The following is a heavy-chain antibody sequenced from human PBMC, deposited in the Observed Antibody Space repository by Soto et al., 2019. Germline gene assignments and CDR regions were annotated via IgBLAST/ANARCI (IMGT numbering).Heavy chain of an antibody. CDR3: ARDLGELSFPRAFVI. V-gene: IGHV3-73*01. CDR1: GFTVSGSA. J-gene: IGHJ3*02. Sequence: EVQLVESGGGLVQPGGSLKLSCAASGFTVSGSAVHWVRQASGKGLEWVGRIRSKTNSYATAYAASVKGRFTISRDDSKDTAYLQVNSLKSEDTAVYYSARDLGELSFPRAFVIWGQGTMVTVSS. D-gene: IGHD3-16*02. CDR2: IRSKTNSYAT.